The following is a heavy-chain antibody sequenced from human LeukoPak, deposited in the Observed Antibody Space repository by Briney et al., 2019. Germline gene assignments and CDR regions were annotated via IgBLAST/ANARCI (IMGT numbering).Heavy chain of an antibody. J-gene: IGHJ4*02. V-gene: IGHV3-30-3*01. CDR3: ATGGHGDYLVGYFDY. Sequence: GGSLRLSCAASGFTFSSYAMHWVRQAPGKGLEWVAVISYDGSNKYYADSVKGRFTISRDNSKNTLYLQMNSLRAEDTAVYYCATGGHGDYLVGYFDYWSQGTLVTVSS. CDR2: ISYDGSNK. CDR1: GFTFSSYA. D-gene: IGHD4-17*01.